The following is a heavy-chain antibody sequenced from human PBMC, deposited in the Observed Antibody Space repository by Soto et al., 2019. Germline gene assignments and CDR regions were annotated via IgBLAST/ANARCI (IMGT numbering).Heavy chain of an antibody. J-gene: IGHJ6*02. D-gene: IGHD6-19*01. CDR3: ARGPVSGWSGGHGYYYYGMDV. CDR2: INHSGST. Sequence: SETLSLTCAVYGGSFSGYYWSWIRQPPGKGLEWIGEINHSGSTNYNPSLKSRVTISVDTSKNQFSLKLSSVTAADTAVYYCARGPVSGWSGGHGYYYYGMDVWGQGTTVTVLL. V-gene: IGHV4-34*01. CDR1: GGSFSGYY.